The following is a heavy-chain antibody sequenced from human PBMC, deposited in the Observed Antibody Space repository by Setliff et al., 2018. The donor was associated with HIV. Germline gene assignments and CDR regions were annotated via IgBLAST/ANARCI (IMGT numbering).Heavy chain of an antibody. CDR1: GGYFSGHY. J-gene: IGHJ4*02. V-gene: IGHV4-34*01. Sequence: SETMSLTCAVYGGYFSGHYWSWIRQPPGKGLEWIGEVNHSGSTNYNPSLKSRVTISVDTSKKQFSLKLSSVTVADTAVYYCATGGEGSSSSWLSPDFWGQGTLVTVSS. CDR2: VNHSGST. CDR3: ATGGEGSSSSWLSPDF. D-gene: IGHD6-13*01.